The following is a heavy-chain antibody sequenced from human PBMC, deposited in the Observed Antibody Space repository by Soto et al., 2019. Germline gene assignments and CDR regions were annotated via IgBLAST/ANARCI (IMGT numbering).Heavy chain of an antibody. CDR1: GFTVSNNY. V-gene: IGHV3-53*05. Sequence: GGSLRLSCAASGFTVSNNYMNWVRQAPGKGLEWVSVIYSGGSTYYADSVKGRFTISRDDSKNTLYLQMNSLRAEDTAVYYCARMNLGSISYYFDSWGQGALVTVS. D-gene: IGHD3-10*01. CDR2: IYSGGST. J-gene: IGHJ4*02. CDR3: ARMNLGSISYYFDS.